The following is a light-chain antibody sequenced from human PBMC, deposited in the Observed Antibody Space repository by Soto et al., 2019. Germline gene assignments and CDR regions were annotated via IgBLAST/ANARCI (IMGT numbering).Light chain of an antibody. CDR1: SSDVGGYNY. Sequence: QSALTQPASVSGSPGQSITISCTGTSSDVGGYNYVSWYQQHPGKAPKLMIYEVSNRPSGVSNRFSGSKSGNTASLTISGLQAEEEADYYCSSYTSNSTHVVFGGGTKLTVL. J-gene: IGLJ2*01. CDR2: EVS. CDR3: SSYTSNSTHVV. V-gene: IGLV2-14*01.